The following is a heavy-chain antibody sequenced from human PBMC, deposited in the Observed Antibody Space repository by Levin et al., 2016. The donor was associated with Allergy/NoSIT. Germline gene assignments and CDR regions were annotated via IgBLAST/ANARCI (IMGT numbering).Heavy chain of an antibody. CDR2: ISGSGGST. CDR1: GFTFSSYA. Sequence: GESLKISCSASGFTFSSYAMSWVRQAPGKGLEWVSAISGSGGSTYYADSVKGRFTISRDNSKNTLYLQMNSLRAEDTAVYYCAKDVYYYDPYTDFDYWGQGTLVTVSS. J-gene: IGHJ4*02. V-gene: IGHV3-23*01. CDR3: AKDVYYYDPYTDFDY. D-gene: IGHD3-22*01.